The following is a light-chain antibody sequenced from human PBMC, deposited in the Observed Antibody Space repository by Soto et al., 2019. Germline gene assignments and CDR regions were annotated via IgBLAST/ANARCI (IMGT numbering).Light chain of an antibody. J-gene: IGKJ2*01. CDR3: QQYAYSPRT. CDR2: DAS. V-gene: IGKV3-20*01. CDR1: QSVGNNY. Sequence: EVVLTQSPGTLSLSPGERATLPCRASQSVGNNYLAWYQQKPGQAPRLLIYDASTRATGIPDRFSGSGSGTDFTLSISRLETEDFAVYYCQQYAYSPRTFGRGTKVDIK.